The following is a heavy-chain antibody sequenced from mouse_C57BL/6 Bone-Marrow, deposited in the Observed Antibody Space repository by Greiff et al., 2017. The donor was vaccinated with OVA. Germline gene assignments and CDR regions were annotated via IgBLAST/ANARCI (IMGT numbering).Heavy chain of an antibody. CDR3: ARVWLLLYAMDY. V-gene: IGHV1-76*01. CDR1: GYTFTDYY. CDR2: IYPGSGNT. D-gene: IGHD2-3*01. Sequence: VQLQQSGAELVRPGASVKLSCKASGYTFTDYYINWVKQRPGQGLEWIARIYPGSGNTYYNEKFQGKATLPAEKSSSTAYMQLSRLTYEDSAVYVCARVWLLLYAMDYWGQGTSVTVSS. J-gene: IGHJ4*01.